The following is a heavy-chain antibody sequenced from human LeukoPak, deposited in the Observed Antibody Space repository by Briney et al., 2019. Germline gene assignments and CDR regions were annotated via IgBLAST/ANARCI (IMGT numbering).Heavy chain of an antibody. CDR1: GYTFTSYD. J-gene: IGHJ5*02. CDR2: MNPNSGNT. Sequence: GASVKVSCKASGYTFTSYDISWVRQATGQGLEWMGWMNPNSGNTGYAQKFQGRVTMTRDTPTSTVYMELSSLRSDDTAVYYCARDNSIADRGWWFDPWGQGTLVTVSS. V-gene: IGHV1-8*01. CDR3: ARDNSIADRGWWFDP. D-gene: IGHD1-20*01.